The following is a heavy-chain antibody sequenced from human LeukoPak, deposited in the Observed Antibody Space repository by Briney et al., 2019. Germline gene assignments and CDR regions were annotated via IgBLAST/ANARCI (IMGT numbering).Heavy chain of an antibody. CDR3: ARPHTGFDS. J-gene: IGHJ4*02. Sequence: PGGSLRLSCAASGFTFTDYWMHWIRHAPGGGLVWLSRISGDGSSAYYADPVKGRFTISRDNAKSTLYLQMNSLKPGDTAVYYCARPHTGFDSWGQGTLVTVSS. V-gene: IGHV3-74*01. CDR1: GFTFTDYW. CDR2: ISGDGSSA.